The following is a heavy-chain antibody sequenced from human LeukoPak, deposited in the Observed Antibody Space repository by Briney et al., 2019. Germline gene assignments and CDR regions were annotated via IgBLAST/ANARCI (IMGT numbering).Heavy chain of an antibody. CDR3: TSPLRYYFDY. Sequence: GGSLRLSCTASGFTFGDYAMSWVRQAPGKGLEWVGFIRSKAYGGTTEYAASVKGRFTISRDDSKSIAYLQMNSLKTEDTAVYYCTSPLRYYFDYWGQGTLVTDSS. CDR2: IRSKAYGGTT. CDR1: GFTFGDYA. J-gene: IGHJ4*02. V-gene: IGHV3-49*04.